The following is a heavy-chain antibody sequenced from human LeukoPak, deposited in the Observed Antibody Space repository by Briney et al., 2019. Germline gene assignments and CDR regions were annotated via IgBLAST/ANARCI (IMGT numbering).Heavy chain of an antibody. D-gene: IGHD3-10*01. J-gene: IGHJ4*02. CDR2: IYYSGST. Sequence: SETLSLTCTVSGGSISSGDYYWSWIRQPPGKGLEWIGYIYYSGSTYYNPSLKSRVTISVDTSKNQFSLKLSSVTAADTAVYYCARETPTYYYGSGSFVYWGQGTLVTVSS. CDR3: ARETPTYYYGSGSFVY. V-gene: IGHV4-30-4*01. CDR1: GGSISSGDYY.